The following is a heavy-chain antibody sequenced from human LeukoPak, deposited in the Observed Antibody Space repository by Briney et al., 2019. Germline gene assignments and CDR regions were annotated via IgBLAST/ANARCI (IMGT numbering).Heavy chain of an antibody. CDR1: GGSFSGYY. Sequence: SETLSLTCAVYGGSFSGYYWSWIRQPPGKGLEWIGEINHSGSTNYNPSLKSRVTISVDTSKNQFSLKLSSVTAADTAVYYCARGGFYGNYDYQYYFDYWGQGTLVTVSS. D-gene: IGHD4-11*01. CDR3: ARGGFYGNYDYQYYFDY. J-gene: IGHJ4*02. CDR2: INHSGST. V-gene: IGHV4-34*01.